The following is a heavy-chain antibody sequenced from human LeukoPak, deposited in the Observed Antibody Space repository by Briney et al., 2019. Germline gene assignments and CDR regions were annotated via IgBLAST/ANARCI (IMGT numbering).Heavy chain of an antibody. CDR1: GFTFSSYW. D-gene: IGHD4-17*01. J-gene: IGHJ4*02. Sequence: PGGSLRLSCAASGFTFSSYWMHWVRQAPGKGLVWVSRINSDGSSTSYADSVKGRFTISRDNSKNTLYLQMNSLRAEDTAVYYCAKPDYGDYGCVYWGQGTLVTVSS. CDR3: AKPDYGDYGCVY. CDR2: INSDGSST. V-gene: IGHV3-74*01.